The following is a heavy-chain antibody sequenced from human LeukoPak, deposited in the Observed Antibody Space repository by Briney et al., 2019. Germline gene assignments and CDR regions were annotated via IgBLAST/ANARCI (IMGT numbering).Heavy chain of an antibody. V-gene: IGHV4-39*01. Sequence: PSETLSLTCTVSGGSVSTSNYYWGWIRQPPGKGLEWIGSIYYSGSTYYNPSLKSRVTISVDTSKNQFSLKLSSVTAADTAVYYCARHRPDSSGYHNPDFDYWGQGTLVTVSS. CDR2: IYYSGST. CDR3: ARHRPDSSGYHNPDFDY. D-gene: IGHD3-22*01. J-gene: IGHJ4*02. CDR1: GGSVSTSNYY.